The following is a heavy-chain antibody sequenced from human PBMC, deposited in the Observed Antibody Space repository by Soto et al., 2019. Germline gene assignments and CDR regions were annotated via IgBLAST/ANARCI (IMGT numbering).Heavy chain of an antibody. J-gene: IGHJ4*02. CDR2: ISYDGSNK. Sequence: PGGSLRLSCAASGFTFSSYAMHWVRQAPGKGLEWVAVISYDGSNKYYADSVKGRFTISRDNSKNTLYLQMNSLRAEDTAVYYCETGGSRIGSGYHPSFSGYWGQGTLVTVSS. CDR3: ETGGSRIGSGYHPSFSGY. D-gene: IGHD3-22*01. V-gene: IGHV3-30-3*01. CDR1: GFTFSSYA.